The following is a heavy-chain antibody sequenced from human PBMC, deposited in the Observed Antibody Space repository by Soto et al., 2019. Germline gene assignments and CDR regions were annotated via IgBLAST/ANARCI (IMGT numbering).Heavy chain of an antibody. V-gene: IGHV1-18*01. CDR1: GYTFTSYG. J-gene: IGHJ5*02. CDR3: ARDATTVVTSGWFDP. CDR2: ISAYNGNT. D-gene: IGHD4-17*01. Sequence: QVQLVQSGAEVKKPGASVKVSCKASGYTFTSYGISWVRQAPGQGLEWMGWISAYNGNTNYAQKLQGRVTMTTDTSTSTDYMELRSLRSDDTAVYYCARDATTVVTSGWFDPWGQGTLVTVSS.